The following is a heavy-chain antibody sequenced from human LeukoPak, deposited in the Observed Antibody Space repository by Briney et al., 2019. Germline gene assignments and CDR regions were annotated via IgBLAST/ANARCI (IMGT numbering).Heavy chain of an antibody. Sequence: SVKVSCKASGGTFSSYAISWVRQAPGQGLEWMGGITPIFGTAKYAQNVQGGVTMSTDKSTSTAYMELSSLRSEDTAVYYCARDKVGMATDDWGQGTLVTVSS. CDR1: GGTFSSYA. V-gene: IGHV1-69*05. CDR2: ITPIFGTA. CDR3: ARDKVGMATDD. J-gene: IGHJ4*02. D-gene: IGHD5-24*01.